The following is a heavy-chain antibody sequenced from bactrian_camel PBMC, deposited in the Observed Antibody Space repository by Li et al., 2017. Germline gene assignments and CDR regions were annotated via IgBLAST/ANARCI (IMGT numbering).Heavy chain of an antibody. Sequence: DVQLVESGGGSVQPGGSLRLSCVASGFTFSNYCMGWFRQAPGKEREGVATVFKSGIFSRRTYYDNSVLGRFTITQDNAKNTVYLQMNSLKPEDTAMYYCAAVPDLSGQQCQNPRRDDFRYWGQGTQVTVS. CDR3: AAVPDLSGQQCQNPRRDDFRY. CDR2: FKSGIFSRRT. J-gene: IGHJ6*01. V-gene: IGHV3S40*01. CDR1: GFTFSNYC.